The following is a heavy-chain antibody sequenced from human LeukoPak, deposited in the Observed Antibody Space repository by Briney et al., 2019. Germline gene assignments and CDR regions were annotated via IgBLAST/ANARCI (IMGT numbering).Heavy chain of an antibody. V-gene: IGHV1-2*02. J-gene: IGHJ5*02. CDR1: GYTFTGYY. Sequence: ASVKVSCKASGYTFTGYYIHWVRQAPGQGLEWMGWINPYSGDTHYALNFQGRVTLTRDLSTSTDYMELSSLRSDDTAVYFCARDTSEGDYAWWFDPWGQGTLVTVAS. CDR2: INPYSGDT. D-gene: IGHD3-16*01. CDR3: ARDTSEGDYAWWFDP.